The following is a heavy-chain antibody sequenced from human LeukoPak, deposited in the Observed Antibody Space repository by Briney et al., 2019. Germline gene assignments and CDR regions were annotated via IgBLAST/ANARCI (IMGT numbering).Heavy chain of an antibody. J-gene: IGHJ6*02. CDR3: ARDATYCSGGTCSYYGLDV. Sequence: GGSLRLSCAASGFTFSSYWMTWVRQAPGKGLEWVANIKQDGSEAYYVDSVQGRFTVSRDNAKNSLYLQLNSLGAEDTAVYYCARDATYCSGGTCSYYGLDVWGQGTTVTVSS. CDR1: GFTFSSYW. V-gene: IGHV3-7*01. D-gene: IGHD2-15*01. CDR2: IKQDGSEA.